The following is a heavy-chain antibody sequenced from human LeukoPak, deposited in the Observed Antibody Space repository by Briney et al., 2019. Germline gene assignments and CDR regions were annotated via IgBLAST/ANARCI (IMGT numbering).Heavy chain of an antibody. Sequence: GGSLRLSCAASGFTFSSYGMHWVRQAPGKGLEWVAFIRYDGSNKYYADSVKGRFTISRDNSKNTLYLQMNSLRAEDTAVYYCARAQTGYSSEGFDPWGQGTLVTVSS. CDR3: ARAQTGYSSEGFDP. V-gene: IGHV3-30*02. CDR2: IRYDGSNK. D-gene: IGHD6-19*01. J-gene: IGHJ5*02. CDR1: GFTFSSYG.